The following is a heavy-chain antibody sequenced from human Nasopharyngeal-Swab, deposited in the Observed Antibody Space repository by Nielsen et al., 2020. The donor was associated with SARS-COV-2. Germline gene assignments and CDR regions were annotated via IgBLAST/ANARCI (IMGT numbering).Heavy chain of an antibody. CDR1: GGSFSGYY. J-gene: IGHJ4*02. D-gene: IGHD3-9*01. V-gene: IGHV4-34*01. CDR2: INHSGST. Sequence: SETLSLTCAVYGGSFSGYYWSWIRQPPGKGLEWIGEINHSGSTNYNPSLKSRVTISVDTSKNQFSLKLSSVTAADTAVYYCARDSYYDILTGYPLYFDYWGQGTLVTVSS. CDR3: ARDSYYDILTGYPLYFDY.